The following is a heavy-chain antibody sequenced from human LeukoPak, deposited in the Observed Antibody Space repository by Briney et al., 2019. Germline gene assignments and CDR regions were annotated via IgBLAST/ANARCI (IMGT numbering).Heavy chain of an antibody. V-gene: IGHV4-39*01. CDR1: GGSISSSSYY. J-gene: IGHJ4*02. CDR2: INYRGNT. D-gene: IGHD3-22*01. Sequence: PSETLSLTCTVSGGSISSSSYYSGWIRHPPGTGLDWIGIINYRGNTYYNPSLKSRVTISVDTSKNQFSLKLSSVTAADTAVYYCARRDSYSSGYYYFDYWGQGTLVTVSS. CDR3: ARRDSYSSGYYYFDY.